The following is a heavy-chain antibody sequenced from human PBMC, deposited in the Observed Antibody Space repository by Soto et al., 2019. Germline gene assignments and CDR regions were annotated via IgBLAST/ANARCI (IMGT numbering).Heavy chain of an antibody. Sequence: SLRLSCTASGFSFGGYAMSWVRQAPGTWLEWVGFIRNKGYGGTTEYAASVKGRFTISRDDSKSIAYLQMNSLRTEDTAVYYCTRVAVGWDQIPGTFDYWGQGTLVTVSS. CDR3: TRVAVGWDQIPGTFDY. CDR1: GFSFGGYA. V-gene: IGHV3-49*04. J-gene: IGHJ4*02. D-gene: IGHD1-26*01. CDR2: IRNKGYGGTT.